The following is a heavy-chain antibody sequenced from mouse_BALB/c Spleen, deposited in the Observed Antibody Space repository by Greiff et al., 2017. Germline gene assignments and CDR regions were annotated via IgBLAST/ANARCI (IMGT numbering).Heavy chain of an antibody. CDR3: ARASAITTVVAYWYFDV. CDR1: GFSLTSYG. J-gene: IGHJ1*01. Sequence: VKLMESGPGLVAPSQSLSITCTVSGFSLTSYGVHWVRQPPGKGLEWLGVIWAGGSTNYNSALMSRLSISKDNSKSQVFLKMNSLQTDDTAMYYCARASAITTVVAYWYFDVWGAGTTVTVSS. V-gene: IGHV2-9*02. D-gene: IGHD1-1*01. CDR2: IWAGGST.